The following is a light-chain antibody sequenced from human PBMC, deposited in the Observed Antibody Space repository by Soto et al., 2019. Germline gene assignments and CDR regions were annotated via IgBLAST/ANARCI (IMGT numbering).Light chain of an antibody. Sequence: EIVLTQSPGTLSLSPGEGATLSCRASQSVSSSYLAWYQQKPGQAPRLLIYGASSRATAIPDRFSGSGSGTDFTLTISRLEHEDFAVYYCQQYGSSLFTFGPGTKVDIK. CDR3: QQYGSSLFT. CDR2: GAS. J-gene: IGKJ3*01. V-gene: IGKV3-20*01. CDR1: QSVSSSY.